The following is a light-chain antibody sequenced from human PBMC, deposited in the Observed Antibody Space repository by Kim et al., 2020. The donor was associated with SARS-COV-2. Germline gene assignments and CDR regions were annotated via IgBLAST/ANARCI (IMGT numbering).Light chain of an antibody. CDR1: SNNVGNLG. Sequence: QTATRTSTGNSNNVGNLGAAWLQQHQGHPPKLLSYANNNRPSGTSQGFSASRSGNTASLTITELQPEDEADYYCSAWDISLSAWVFGGGTKLTVL. CDR2: ANN. V-gene: IGLV10-54*04. CDR3: SAWDISLSAWV. J-gene: IGLJ3*02.